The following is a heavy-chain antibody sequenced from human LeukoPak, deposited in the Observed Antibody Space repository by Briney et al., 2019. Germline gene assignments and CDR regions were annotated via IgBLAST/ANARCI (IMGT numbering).Heavy chain of an antibody. CDR1: GYTFRGNY. Sequence: ASVKVSCKASGYTFRGNYIHWLRQAPGQGLEWMGWIDANNGDTKSAQKFQGRVTMSRDTSISTAYMDLSSLSPNDAAVYYCARDPSSVTLYFFDYWGQGTLVTVSS. D-gene: IGHD4-11*01. CDR2: IDANNGDT. V-gene: IGHV1-2*02. J-gene: IGHJ4*02. CDR3: ARDPSSVTLYFFDY.